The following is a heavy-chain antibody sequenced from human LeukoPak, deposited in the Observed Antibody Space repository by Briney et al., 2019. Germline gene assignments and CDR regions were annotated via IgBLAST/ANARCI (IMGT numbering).Heavy chain of an antibody. D-gene: IGHD3-9*01. V-gene: IGHV5-51*01. CDR3: ASSYDILTGYYNY. J-gene: IGHJ4*02. CDR1: GCSFTSYW. Sequence: GESLKISCKGSGCSFTSYWIGWVRQMPGKGLEWMGIIYPGDSDTRYSPSFQGQVTISADKSISTAYLQWSSLKASDTAMYYCASSYDILTGYYNYWGQGTLVTVSS. CDR2: IYPGDSDT.